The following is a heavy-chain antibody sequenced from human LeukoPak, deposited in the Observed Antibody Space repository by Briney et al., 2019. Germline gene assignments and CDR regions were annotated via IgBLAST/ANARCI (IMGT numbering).Heavy chain of an antibody. CDR3: AKGYAVNYYGSGSYSEYFQH. CDR1: GFTFSSYG. Sequence: GRSLRLSCAASGFTFSSYGMHWVRQAPGKGLEWVAVISYDGSNKYYADSVKGRFTISRDNSKNTLYPQMNSLRAEDTAVYYCAKGYAVNYYGSGSYSEYFQHWGQGTLVTVSS. D-gene: IGHD3-10*01. CDR2: ISYDGSNK. J-gene: IGHJ1*01. V-gene: IGHV3-30*18.